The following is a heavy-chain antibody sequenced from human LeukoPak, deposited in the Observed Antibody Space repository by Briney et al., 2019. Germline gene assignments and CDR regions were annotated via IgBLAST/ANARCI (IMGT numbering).Heavy chain of an antibody. CDR3: ARVPIRVRSGYDLGAIDY. D-gene: IGHD5-12*01. CDR2: IYYSGST. Sequence: SETLSLTCVVSGSSVTSGYYWAWIRQPPGKGLEWIGYIYYSGSTNYNPSLKSRVTISVDTSKNQFSLKLSSVTAADTAVYYCARVPIRVRSGYDLGAIDYWGQGTLVTVSS. V-gene: IGHV4-61*01. CDR1: GSSVTSGYY. J-gene: IGHJ4*02.